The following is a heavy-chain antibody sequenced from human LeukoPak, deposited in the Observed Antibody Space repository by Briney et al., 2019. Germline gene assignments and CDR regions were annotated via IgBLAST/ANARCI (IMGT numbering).Heavy chain of an antibody. CDR1: GYTFTSYG. V-gene: IGHV1-46*01. CDR3: VYNEYCSGGSCSPDY. D-gene: IGHD2-15*01. CDR2: INPSGGST. Sequence: ASVKVSCKASGYTFTSYGISWVRQAPGQGLEWMGIINPSGGSTSCAQKFQGRVTMTRDMSTSTVYMELSSLRSEDTAVYYCVYNEYCSGGSCSPDYWGQGTLVTVSS. J-gene: IGHJ4*02.